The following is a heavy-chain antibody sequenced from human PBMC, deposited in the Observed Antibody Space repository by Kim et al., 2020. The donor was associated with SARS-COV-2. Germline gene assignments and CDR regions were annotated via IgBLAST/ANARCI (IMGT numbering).Heavy chain of an antibody. CDR3: ASGGKTGGDFLFDY. CDR2: IYYSGGT. V-gene: IGHV4-61*01. CDR1: GGSVSSGSYL. D-gene: IGHD4-17*01. J-gene: IGHJ4*02. Sequence: SETLSLTCTVSGGSVSSGSYLWSWIRQPPGKGLEWIGYIYYSGGTNYNPSLKNRFTISVDTSKNPFSLKLSSVTAADTAVYYCASGGKTGGDFLFDYWGQGTLVTVSA.